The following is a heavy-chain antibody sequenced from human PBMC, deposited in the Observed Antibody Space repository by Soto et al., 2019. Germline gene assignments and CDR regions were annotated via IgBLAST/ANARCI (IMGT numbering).Heavy chain of an antibody. J-gene: IGHJ4*02. V-gene: IGHV4-31*03. CDR1: WGSISSGGFY. CDR2: IYYSGST. D-gene: IGHD5-12*01. Sequence: PSGTPSLTCTFSWGSISSGGFYWRWVRQHPGKGLEWIGYIYYSGSTYYNPSLKSRVTISVDTSKNQFSLKLSSVTAADTAVYYCARELDSGYDHPHFDYWGQGTLVTVSS. CDR3: ARELDSGYDHPHFDY.